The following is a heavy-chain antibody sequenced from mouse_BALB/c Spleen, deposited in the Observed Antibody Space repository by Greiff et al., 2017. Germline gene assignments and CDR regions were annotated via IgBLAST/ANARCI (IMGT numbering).Heavy chain of an antibody. J-gene: IGHJ3*01. CDR3: AGGLRPFAY. CDR2: IYPGSGNT. Sequence: VKLQESGAELARPGASVKLSCKASGYTFTDYYINWVKQRTGQGLEWIGEIYPGSGNTYYNEKFKGKATLTADKSSSTAYMQLSSLTSEDSAVYFCAGGLRPFAYWGQGTLVTVSA. CDR1: GYTFTDYY. V-gene: IGHV1-77*01. D-gene: IGHD2-4*01.